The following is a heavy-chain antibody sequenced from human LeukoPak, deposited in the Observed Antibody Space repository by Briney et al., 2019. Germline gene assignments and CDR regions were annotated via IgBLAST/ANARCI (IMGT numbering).Heavy chain of an antibody. CDR1: GGSISTYY. CDR3: ARDLYDDNRCFDF. D-gene: IGHD1-14*01. CDR2: IYYSGST. J-gene: IGHJ4*02. V-gene: IGHV4-59*12. Sequence: SETLSLTCTVSGGSISTYYWSWIRQPPGKGLEWIGYIYYSGSTNYNPSLKSRVAISLDTSNQFSLKLSSVAAADTAVYYCARDLYDDNRCFDFWGQGILVTVSS.